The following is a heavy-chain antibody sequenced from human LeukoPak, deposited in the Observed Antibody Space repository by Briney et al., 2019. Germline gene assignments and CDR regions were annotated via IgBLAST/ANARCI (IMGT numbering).Heavy chain of an antibody. D-gene: IGHD2-15*01. CDR1: GGSISSYY. J-gene: IGHJ6*03. Sequence: SETLSLTCTVSGGSISSYYWSWIRQPPGKGLEWIGYIYYSGSTNYNPSLKSRVTISVDTSKNQFSLKLSSVTAADTAVYYCARGDDCSGGSCPRTYYYYYYYMDVWGKGTTVTISS. V-gene: IGHV4-59*01. CDR3: ARGDDCSGGSCPRTYYYYYYYMDV. CDR2: IYYSGST.